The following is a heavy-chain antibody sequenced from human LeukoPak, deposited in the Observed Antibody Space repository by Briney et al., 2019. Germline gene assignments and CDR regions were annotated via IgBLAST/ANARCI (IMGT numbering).Heavy chain of an antibody. V-gene: IGHV3-30*02. Sequence: GGSLRLSCAASGFTPSAFGMHWVRQAPGKGLEWVAFLRPNGSNNYVDSVKGRFAISRDNPKNTLYLQMNGLRTEDTAFYYCAKDQAGTWGLDYWGQGTLVTVSS. D-gene: IGHD3-10*01. CDR2: LRPNGSN. J-gene: IGHJ4*02. CDR1: GFTPSAFG. CDR3: AKDQAGTWGLDY.